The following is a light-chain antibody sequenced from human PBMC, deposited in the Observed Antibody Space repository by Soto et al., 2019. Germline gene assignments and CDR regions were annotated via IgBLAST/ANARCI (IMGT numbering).Light chain of an antibody. V-gene: IGKV3-15*01. CDR1: QSVNAY. CDR2: GAS. Sequence: EIVMTQSPATLSVSPGERATLSCRASQSVNAYLAWYQQKPGQAPRLLVYGASTGATGVPARFSGSGSGKDFTLTISSLQPEDFGVYYCQQSHNWPPITLSQVTRLE. CDR3: QQSHNWPPIT. J-gene: IGKJ5*01.